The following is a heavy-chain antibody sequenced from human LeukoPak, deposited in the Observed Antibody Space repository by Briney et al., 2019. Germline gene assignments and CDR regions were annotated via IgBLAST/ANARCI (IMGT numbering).Heavy chain of an antibody. J-gene: IGHJ2*01. CDR2: IYYTGST. CDR1: GGSISSYY. CDR3: ARVYYSSSYDYWYFDL. V-gene: IGHV4-59*13. Sequence: PSETLSLTCTVSGGSISSYYWSWIRQPPGKGLEWIGYIYYTGSTNYNPSLKSRVTISVDTSKSQFSLELSSVTAADTAVYYCARVYYSSSYDYWYFDLWGRGTLVTVSS. D-gene: IGHD6-13*01.